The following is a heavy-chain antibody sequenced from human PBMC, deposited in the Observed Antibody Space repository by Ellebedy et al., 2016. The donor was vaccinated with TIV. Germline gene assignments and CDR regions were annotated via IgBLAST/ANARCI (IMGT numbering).Heavy chain of an antibody. V-gene: IGHV3-23*01. CDR2: ISGSGGST. D-gene: IGHD3-16*02. Sequence: GESLKISCAASGFTFSSYAMSCVRQAPGKGLEWVSAISGSGGSTYYADSVKGRFTISRDNSKNTLYLQMNSLRAEDTAVYYCAFGGWGSYLAPDWGQGTLVTVSS. J-gene: IGHJ4*02. CDR3: AFGGWGSYLAPD. CDR1: GFTFSSYA.